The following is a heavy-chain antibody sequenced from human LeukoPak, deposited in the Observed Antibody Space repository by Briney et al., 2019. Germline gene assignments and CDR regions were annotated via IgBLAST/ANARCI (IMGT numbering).Heavy chain of an antibody. Sequence: SETLSLTCTVSGGSISSSSYYWGWIRQPPGKGLEWIGSIYYSGSTYYNPSLKSRVTISVDTSKNQFSLKLSSVTAADTAVYYCASCQYSSGLVPFDYWGQGTLVTVSS. CDR3: ASCQYSSGLVPFDY. J-gene: IGHJ4*02. CDR1: GGSISSSSYY. CDR2: IYYSGST. V-gene: IGHV4-39*07. D-gene: IGHD6-19*01.